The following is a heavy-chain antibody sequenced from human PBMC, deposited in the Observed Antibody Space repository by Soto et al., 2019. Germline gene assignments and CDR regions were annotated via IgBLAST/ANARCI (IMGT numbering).Heavy chain of an antibody. J-gene: IGHJ5*02. CDR1: GGSISSYY. CDR3: ARMPLTDFWSGYPLIWFDP. CDR2: IYYSGST. Sequence: SETLSLTCTVSGGSISSYYWSWIRQPPGKGLEWIGYIYYSGSTNYNPSLKSRVTISVDTSKNQFSLKLSSVTAADTAVYYCARMPLTDFWSGYPLIWFDPWGQGTLVTVSS. D-gene: IGHD3-3*01. V-gene: IGHV4-59*01.